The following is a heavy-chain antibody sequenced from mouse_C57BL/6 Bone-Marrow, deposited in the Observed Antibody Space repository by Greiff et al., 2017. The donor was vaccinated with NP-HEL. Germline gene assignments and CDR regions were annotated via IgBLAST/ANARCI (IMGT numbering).Heavy chain of an antibody. CDR1: GYAFSSSW. CDR2: IYPGDGDT. D-gene: IGHD4-1*01. CDR3: ARWEVYFDY. Sequence: QVQLKESGPELVKPGASVKISCKASGYAFSSSWMNWVKQRPGKGLEWIGRIYPGDGDTNYNGKFKGKATLTADKSSSTAYMQLSSLTSEDSAVYFCARWEVYFDYWGQGTTLTVSS. J-gene: IGHJ2*01. V-gene: IGHV1-82*01.